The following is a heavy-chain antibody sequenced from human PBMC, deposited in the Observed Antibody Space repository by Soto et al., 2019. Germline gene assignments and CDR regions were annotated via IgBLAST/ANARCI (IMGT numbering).Heavy chain of an antibody. J-gene: IGHJ4*02. CDR2: INYNGVGT. CDR1: GFTFSDYA. Sequence: PGGSLRLSCTGSGFTFSDYAMSWVRQAPGKGLEWVSSINYNGVGTYYADSVKGRFTISRDNSKHTLFLLMNSLRADDAAVYYCEPSESYPKAAYWGQGTLVTVYS. D-gene: IGHD3-10*01. V-gene: IGHV3-23*01. CDR3: EPSESYPKAAY.